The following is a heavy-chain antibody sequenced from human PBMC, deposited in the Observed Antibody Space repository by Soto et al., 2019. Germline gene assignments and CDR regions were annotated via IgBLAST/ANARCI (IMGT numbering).Heavy chain of an antibody. CDR1: CYTFTSYG. CDR2: IIAYNGNT. V-gene: IGHV1-18*01. CDR3: ARESPINYGDDAFDI. Sequence: GAAAKVSCKACCYTFTSYGIRLLRHSTGQGLECMLWIIAYNGNTNYAQKLQGRVTMTTDTSTSTAYMELRSLRSDDTAVYYCARESPINYGDDAFDIWGQGTMVTVSS. J-gene: IGHJ3*02. D-gene: IGHD4-17*01.